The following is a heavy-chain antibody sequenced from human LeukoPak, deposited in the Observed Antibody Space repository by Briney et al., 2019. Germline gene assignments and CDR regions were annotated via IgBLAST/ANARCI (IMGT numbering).Heavy chain of an antibody. CDR2: ISSSGSTI. J-gene: IGHJ4*02. V-gene: IGHV3-48*03. CDR3: AGTDFWSPSDY. Sequence: GGSLRLSCAASGFTFSSYEMNWVRQAPGKGLEWVSYISSSGSTIYYADSVKGRFTISRDNAKNSLYLQMNSLRAEDTAVYYCAGTDFWSPSDYWGQGTLVTVSS. D-gene: IGHD3-3*01. CDR1: GFTFSSYE.